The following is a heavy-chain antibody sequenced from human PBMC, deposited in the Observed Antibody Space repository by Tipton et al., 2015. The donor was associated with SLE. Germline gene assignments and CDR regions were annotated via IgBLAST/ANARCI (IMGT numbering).Heavy chain of an antibody. CDR3: ARRGSGSHRPRPFDY. CDR1: GGSISSINYY. CDR2: IFYSGNT. Sequence: TLSLTCTVSGGSISSINYYWGWIRQPPGKGLEWIGNIFYSGNTFYNASLRSQVTISADTSKNQFSLKLTSVTAADTAVYYCARRGSGSHRPRPFDYWGQGTLVTVFS. J-gene: IGHJ4*02. V-gene: IGHV4-39*07. D-gene: IGHD3-10*01.